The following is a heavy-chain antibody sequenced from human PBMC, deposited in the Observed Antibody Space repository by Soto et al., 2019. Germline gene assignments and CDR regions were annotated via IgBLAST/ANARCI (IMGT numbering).Heavy chain of an antibody. J-gene: IGHJ4*02. CDR2: LDPEGGEA. V-gene: IGHV1-24*01. D-gene: IGHD3-16*01. CDR1: GHTFTGYS. Sequence: ASVKVSCKSSGHTFTGYSIHWVRQAPGKGLEWMGCLDPEGGEASYAQKWHGRVTVTGDTVTGTAYMELSGLKSEDTAVYYCATSSQLRGAMTTNINFDFWGQGTPVTVSS. CDR3: ATSSQLRGAMTTNINFDF.